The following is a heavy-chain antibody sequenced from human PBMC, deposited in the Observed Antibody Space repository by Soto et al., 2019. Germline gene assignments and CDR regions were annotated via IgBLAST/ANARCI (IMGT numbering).Heavy chain of an antibody. CDR1: GCRLSSNK. CDR2: IWYDGSNK. V-gene: IGHV3-33*01. CDR3: ARGRITIFGVARIYYMDV. J-gene: IGHJ6*03. D-gene: IGHD3-3*01. Sequence: PEGRLRRSCAASGCRLSSNKMHWGRQATGKGLEWVAAIWYDGSNKYYADSVKGRFTISRDNSKNTLYLQMNSLTDEDTAVYYCARGRITIFGVARIYYMDVWGKGTTLTVSS.